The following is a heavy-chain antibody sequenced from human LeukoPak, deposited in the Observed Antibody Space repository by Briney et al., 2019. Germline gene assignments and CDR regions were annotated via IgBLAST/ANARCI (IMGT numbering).Heavy chain of an antibody. Sequence: SGGSLRLSCAASGFTFSSYAMSWVRQAPGKGLEWVSAISGSGGSTYYADSVKGRFTISRDNSKNTLYLQMNSLRAEDTAVYYCAKAYLRYFDWLLSYYFDYWGQGTLVTVSS. CDR1: GFTFSSYA. CDR2: ISGSGGST. D-gene: IGHD3-9*01. J-gene: IGHJ4*02. CDR3: AKAYLRYFDWLLSYYFDY. V-gene: IGHV3-23*01.